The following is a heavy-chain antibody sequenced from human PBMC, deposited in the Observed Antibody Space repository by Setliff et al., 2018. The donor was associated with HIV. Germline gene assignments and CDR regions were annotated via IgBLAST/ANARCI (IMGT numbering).Heavy chain of an antibody. CDR3: ARARRAGSGPKYFQH. CDR1: GGSISNYY. D-gene: IGHD2-15*01. Sequence: SSETLSLTCTVSGGSISNYYWSWIRQPAEKGLEWIGRIYSSGRTNYNPSLKSRVTMSLDTSKNQFSLKLSSVTAADSAVYYCARARRAGSGPKYFQHWGQGTLVTVSS. J-gene: IGHJ1*01. V-gene: IGHV4-4*07. CDR2: IYSSGRT.